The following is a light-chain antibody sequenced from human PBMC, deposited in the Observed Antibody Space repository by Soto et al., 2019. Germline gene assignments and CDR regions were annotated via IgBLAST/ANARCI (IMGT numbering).Light chain of an antibody. CDR1: QSIRTN. CDR2: GAS. Sequence: EIVLTQSPATLSVSPGERATLSCRASQSIRTNLAWLQQKPGQAPRLLIYGASTRDTGIPARFSGSGSGTEFTLTISSLQSEDFAVYYCQQYDNWPPYTFGQGTKLEIK. CDR3: QQYDNWPPYT. J-gene: IGKJ2*01. V-gene: IGKV3-15*01.